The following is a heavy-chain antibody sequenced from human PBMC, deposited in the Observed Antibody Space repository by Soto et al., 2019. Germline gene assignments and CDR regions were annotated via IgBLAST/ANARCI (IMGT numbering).Heavy chain of an antibody. J-gene: IGHJ4*02. V-gene: IGHV3-66*01. CDR3: ARDTLGGAYDFRH. CDR2: ISSDGST. D-gene: IGHD3-3*01. CDR1: GFSVSNLF. Sequence: EVQLVESGGGLVQPGGSLRLSCAASGFSVSNLFMTWVRQAPGKGLEWVSVISSDGSTYYADSVKGRFTISRDNSKNTLYLETNSLRAGDTAVYYCARDTLGGAYDFRHGGQGTLVTVSS.